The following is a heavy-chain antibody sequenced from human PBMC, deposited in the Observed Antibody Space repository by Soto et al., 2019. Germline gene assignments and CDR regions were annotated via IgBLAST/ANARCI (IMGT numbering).Heavy chain of an antibody. D-gene: IGHD1-26*01. V-gene: IGHV1-69*01. CDR1: GGTFSSYS. Sequence: QVQPVQSGAEVKKPGSSVKVSCKASGGTFSSYSINWVRQAPGQGLEWMGEIIPIFGTANYAQKFQGRVTINADESTSTAYMELSSLRSGDTAVYYCARDGGRHSGGIDYWGQGTLVTVSS. J-gene: IGHJ4*02. CDR3: ARDGGRHSGGIDY. CDR2: IIPIFGTA.